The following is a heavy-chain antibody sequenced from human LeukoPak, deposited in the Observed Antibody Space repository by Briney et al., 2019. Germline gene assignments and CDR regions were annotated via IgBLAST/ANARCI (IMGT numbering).Heavy chain of an antibody. D-gene: IGHD6-19*01. V-gene: IGHV4-39*01. CDR1: GASISSSSYY. J-gene: IGHJ5*02. Sequence: SETLSLTCTVSGASISSSSYYWGWIRQPPGKGLEWIGSIYYSGSTYYNPSLKSRVTISVDTSKNQFSLKLSSVTAADTAVYYCARTAVAGILSWFDPWGQGTLVTVSS. CDR2: IYYSGST. CDR3: ARTAVAGILSWFDP.